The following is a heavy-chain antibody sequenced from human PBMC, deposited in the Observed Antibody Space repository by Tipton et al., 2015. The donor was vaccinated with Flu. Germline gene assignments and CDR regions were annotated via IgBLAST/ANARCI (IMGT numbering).Heavy chain of an antibody. V-gene: IGHV4-61*01. CDR1: RGSVSSGSYY. J-gene: IGHJ5*02. CDR3: ARDYYGSGSYYNARYNWFDP. CDR2: IYYSGST. D-gene: IGHD3-10*01. Sequence: TLSLTCTVSRGSVSSGSYYWSWIRQPPGKGLEWIGYIYYSGSTNYNPSLKSRVTISVDTSKNQFSLKLSSVTAADTAVYYCARDYYGSGSYYNARYNWFDPWGQGTLVTVSS.